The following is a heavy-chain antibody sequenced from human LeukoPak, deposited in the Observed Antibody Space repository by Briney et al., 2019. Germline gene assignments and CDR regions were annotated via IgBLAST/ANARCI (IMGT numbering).Heavy chain of an antibody. CDR1: GYSISSGYY. CDR3: ARHLSNYYDFWSGYYTGWFDP. V-gene: IGHV4-38-2*01. D-gene: IGHD3-3*01. J-gene: IGHJ5*02. Sequence: SETLSLTCAVSGYSISSGYYWGWIRQPPGKGLGWIGSIYHSGSTYYNPSLKSRVTISVDTSKNQFSLKLSSVTAADTAVYYCARHLSNYYDFWSGYYTGWFDPWGQGTLVTVSS. CDR2: IYHSGST.